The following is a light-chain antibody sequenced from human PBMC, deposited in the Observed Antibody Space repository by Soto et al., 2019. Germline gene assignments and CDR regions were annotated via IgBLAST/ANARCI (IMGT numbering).Light chain of an antibody. J-gene: IGKJ2*01. Sequence: DIQMTQSPSSLSASVGDRVTITCRASQSISSYLNWYQHKPGKAPRLLIYAASSLQSGVQSRFSGSGSGTDFTLTISSLQPEDSAAYYCQQSYSTPVDFGQGTKLEIK. CDR2: AAS. CDR1: QSISSY. V-gene: IGKV1-39*01. CDR3: QQSYSTPVD.